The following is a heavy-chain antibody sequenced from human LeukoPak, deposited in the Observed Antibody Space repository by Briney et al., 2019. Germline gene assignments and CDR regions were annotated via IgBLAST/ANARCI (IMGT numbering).Heavy chain of an antibody. CDR1: GFTFSSYG. Sequence: GRSLRLSCAASGFTFSSYGMHWVRQAPGKGLEWVAVISYEGSNKYYADSVKGRFTISRDNSKNTLYLQMNSLRAEDTAVYYCAKDSSSSSWSRGYXMDVWGXXTTVTVSS. V-gene: IGHV3-30*18. D-gene: IGHD6-13*01. CDR3: AKDSSSSSWSRGYXMDV. CDR2: ISYEGSNK. J-gene: IGHJ6*03.